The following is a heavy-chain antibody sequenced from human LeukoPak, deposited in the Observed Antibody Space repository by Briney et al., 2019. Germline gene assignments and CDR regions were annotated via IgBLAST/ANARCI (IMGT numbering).Heavy chain of an antibody. CDR2: IYTSGST. CDR3: ARENSGSYREFDY. J-gene: IGHJ4*02. Sequence: SETLSLTCTVSGGSISSYYWSWIRQPAGKGLEWIGRIYTSGSTNYNASLKSRVSMSVDTPKNQFSLKLSSVTVADTAVFYCARENSGSYREFDYWGQGTLVTVSS. V-gene: IGHV4-4*07. CDR1: GGSISSYY. D-gene: IGHD1-26*01.